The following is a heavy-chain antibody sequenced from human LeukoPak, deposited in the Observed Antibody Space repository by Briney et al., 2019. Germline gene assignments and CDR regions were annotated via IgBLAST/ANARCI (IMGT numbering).Heavy chain of an antibody. CDR2: IKQDGSEK. Sequence: GALRLSCAASGFTLSSYWMNWVRQAPGKGLEWVANIKQDGSEKYYVDSVKGRFTISRDNAKNSLYLQMNSLRAEDTAVYYCARGQYYDSSGYPKGYNWFDPWGQGTPVTVSS. CDR3: ARGQYYDSSGYPKGYNWFDP. J-gene: IGHJ5*02. V-gene: IGHV3-7*03. CDR1: GFTLSSYW. D-gene: IGHD3-22*01.